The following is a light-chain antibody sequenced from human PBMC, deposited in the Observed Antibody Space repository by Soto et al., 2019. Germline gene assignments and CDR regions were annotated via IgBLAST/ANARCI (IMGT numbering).Light chain of an antibody. CDR2: DTS. Sequence: EIFLTQSPATLSLSQWEVATLSCRGIQSVNNYLAWYQQKPGPAPRLLIYDTSDRASGIPARFSGSGSGTDFTLTISRLEPEDFAVYYCQQYGNSPQTFGQGTKVDIK. CDR3: QQYGNSPQT. J-gene: IGKJ1*01. CDR1: QSVNNY. V-gene: IGKV3-20*01.